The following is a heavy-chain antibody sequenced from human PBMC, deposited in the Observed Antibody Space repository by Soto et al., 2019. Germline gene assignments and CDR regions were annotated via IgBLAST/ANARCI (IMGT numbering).Heavy chain of an antibody. V-gene: IGHV3-21*01. CDR1: GFTFSSYA. Sequence: KPRGSLRLSCAASGFTFSSYAMNWVGQAPGRGLEWVASISSSSHYIYYADSLKGRFTISRDNAKNSLYLQMNSLRADDTAVYYCAGEPYYYYGVDVWGQGTTVTVSS. D-gene: IGHD3-10*01. CDR3: AGEPYYYYGVDV. CDR2: ISSSSHYI. J-gene: IGHJ6*02.